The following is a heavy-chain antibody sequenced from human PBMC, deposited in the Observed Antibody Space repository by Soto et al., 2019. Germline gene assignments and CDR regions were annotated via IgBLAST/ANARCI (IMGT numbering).Heavy chain of an antibody. J-gene: IGHJ4*02. D-gene: IGHD4-17*01. Sequence: GGSLRLSCAASGFTFSSYAMSWVRQAPGKGLEWVSAISGSGGSTYYADSVKGRFTISRDNSKNTLYLQMNSLRAEDTAVYYCANSRDGDYVPFDYWGQGTLVTVSS. V-gene: IGHV3-23*01. CDR2: ISGSGGST. CDR3: ANSRDGDYVPFDY. CDR1: GFTFSSYA.